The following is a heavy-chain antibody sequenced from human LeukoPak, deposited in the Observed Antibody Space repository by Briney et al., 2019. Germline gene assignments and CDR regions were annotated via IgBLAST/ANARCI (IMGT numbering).Heavy chain of an antibody. CDR2: MNPNSGNT. V-gene: IGHV1-8*01. Sequence: GASVKVSCKASGYTFTSYDINWVRQATGQGLEWMGWMNPNSGNTGYAQKFQGRVTMTRNTSISTAYMELSSLRPEDTAVYYCARGDGLKYYYDSSGYYFEYYFDYWGQGTLVTVSS. CDR3: ARGDGLKYYYDSSGYYFEYYFDY. J-gene: IGHJ4*02. CDR1: GYTFTSYD. D-gene: IGHD3-22*01.